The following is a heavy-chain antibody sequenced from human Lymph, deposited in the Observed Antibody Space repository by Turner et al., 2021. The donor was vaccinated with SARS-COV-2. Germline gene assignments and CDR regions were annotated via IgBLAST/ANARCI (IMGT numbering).Heavy chain of an antibody. CDR1: GFTFSRYG. V-gene: IGHV3-30*18. CDR3: AKVRSIFGVVIGGLDV. Sequence: QVQLVESGGGVVQPGRSLILSCAASGFTFSRYGMHWVRQAPGKGLEWVAVISYDGSNKYYADSVKGRFTISRDNSKNTLYLQMNSLSAEDTAVYYCAKVRSIFGVVIGGLDVWGQGTTVTVSS. D-gene: IGHD3-3*01. CDR2: ISYDGSNK. J-gene: IGHJ6*02.